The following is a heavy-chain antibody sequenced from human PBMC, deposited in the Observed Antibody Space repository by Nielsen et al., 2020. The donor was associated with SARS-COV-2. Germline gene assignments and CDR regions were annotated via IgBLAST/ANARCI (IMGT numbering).Heavy chain of an antibody. D-gene: IGHD3-22*01. CDR1: EFPFSKYG. Sequence: GESLNISCVASEFPFSKYGLNWVRQAPGKGLAWVAHINSQGSRTNYADSVQGRFTISRDNTENTLYLQMNSLRADDTAVYYCVRVRDDDYYYDTGPFDYWGQGTLVTVSS. CDR2: INSQGSRT. CDR3: VRVRDDDYYYDTGPFDY. J-gene: IGHJ4*02. V-gene: IGHV3-74*01.